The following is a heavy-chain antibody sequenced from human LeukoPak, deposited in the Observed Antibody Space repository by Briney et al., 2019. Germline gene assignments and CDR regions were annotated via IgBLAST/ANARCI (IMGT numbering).Heavy chain of an antibody. CDR3: AREGSTYYDFWSGYYFGWFDP. CDR1: GFPFSSYS. CDR2: ISSSSSYI. V-gene: IGHV3-21*01. Sequence: GRSLRLSCAASGFPFSSYSMNWVRQAPGKGLEWVSSISSSSSYIYYADSVKGRFTISRDNAKNSLYLQMNSLRAEDTAVYYCAREGSTYYDFWSGYYFGWFDPWGQGTLVTVSS. J-gene: IGHJ5*02. D-gene: IGHD3-3*01.